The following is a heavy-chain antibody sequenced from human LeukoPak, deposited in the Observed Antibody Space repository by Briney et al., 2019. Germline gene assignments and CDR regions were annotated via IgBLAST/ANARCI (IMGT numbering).Heavy chain of an antibody. CDR1: GFTFSSYG. Sequence: GGSLRLSCAASGFTFSSYGMHWVRQAPGKGLEWVAFIRYDGSNKYYADSVKGRFTISRDNSKNTLYLQMNSLRAEDTAVYYCANQIAARFPSDYYYYMDVWGKGTTVTVSS. D-gene: IGHD6-6*01. J-gene: IGHJ6*03. CDR3: ANQIAARFPSDYYYYMDV. CDR2: IRYDGSNK. V-gene: IGHV3-30*02.